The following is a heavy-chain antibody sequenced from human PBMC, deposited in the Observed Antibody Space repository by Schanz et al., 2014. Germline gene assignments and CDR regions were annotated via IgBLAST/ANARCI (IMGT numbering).Heavy chain of an antibody. D-gene: IGHD5-18*01. J-gene: IGHJ4*02. Sequence: QAQLVESGGGVVQPGRSLRLSCAASGFAFRSYAMHWVRQAPGKGLEWAALISHDGNNKHYVDSVEGRFTISRDNSMNTLHLQMDGLRAEDTAVYYCAKYGGGYSYGFVEYWGQGILVTVSS. CDR3: AKYGGGYSYGFVEY. V-gene: IGHV3-30-3*01. CDR2: ISHDGNNK. CDR1: GFAFRSYA.